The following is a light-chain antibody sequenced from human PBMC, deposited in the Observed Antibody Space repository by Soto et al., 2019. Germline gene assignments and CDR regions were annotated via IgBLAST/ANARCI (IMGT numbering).Light chain of an antibody. CDR2: AAS. J-gene: IGKJ1*01. V-gene: IGKV1-39*01. Sequence: DIQITQSPSSLSASVADRVTITCPASQSISSYLNWYQQKPGTAPKLLIYAASSLQSGVPSRFSGSGSGTDFTLTISSLQHEDFATYYCQQSYNPPWTFGQGTKVDI. CDR1: QSISSY. CDR3: QQSYNPPWT.